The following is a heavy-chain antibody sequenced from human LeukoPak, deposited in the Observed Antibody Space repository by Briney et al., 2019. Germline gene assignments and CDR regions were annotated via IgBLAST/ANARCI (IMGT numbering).Heavy chain of an antibody. Sequence: GGSLRLSCAASGFTFSSYSMNWDRQAPGKGLEWVSSISSSSSYIYYADSVKGRFTISRDNAKNSLYLQMNSLRAEDTAVYYCARDSFSSSWLTNYYYYGMDVWGQGTTVTVSS. V-gene: IGHV3-21*01. CDR2: ISSSSSYI. CDR3: ARDSFSSSWLTNYYYYGMDV. CDR1: GFTFSSYS. D-gene: IGHD6-13*01. J-gene: IGHJ6*02.